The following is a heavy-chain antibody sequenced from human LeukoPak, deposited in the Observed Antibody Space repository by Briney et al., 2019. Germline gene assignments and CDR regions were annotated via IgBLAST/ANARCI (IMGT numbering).Heavy chain of an antibody. CDR2: IWYDGSNK. CDR3: AKAADYYGSGSYSPFDY. Sequence: GGSLRLSCAASGFTFSSYGMHWVRQAPGKGLEWVAVIWYDGSNKFYADSVKGRFTISRDNSKNTLYLQMNSLRAEDTAVYYCAKAADYYGSGSYSPFDYWGQGTLVTVSS. V-gene: IGHV3-33*06. CDR1: GFTFSSYG. J-gene: IGHJ4*02. D-gene: IGHD3-10*01.